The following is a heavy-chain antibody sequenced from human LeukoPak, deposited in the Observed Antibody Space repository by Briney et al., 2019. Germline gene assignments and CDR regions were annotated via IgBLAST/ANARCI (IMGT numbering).Heavy chain of an antibody. D-gene: IGHD1-26*01. Sequence: SETLSLTCTVSGGSISSYYWSWIRQPPGKGLEWIGYIYYSGSTNYNPSLKSRVTMSVDTSKNQFSLKLSSVTAADTAVYYCARGGIDAFDIWGQGTMVTVSS. J-gene: IGHJ3*02. CDR2: IYYSGST. CDR3: ARGGIDAFDI. V-gene: IGHV4-59*12. CDR1: GGSISSYY.